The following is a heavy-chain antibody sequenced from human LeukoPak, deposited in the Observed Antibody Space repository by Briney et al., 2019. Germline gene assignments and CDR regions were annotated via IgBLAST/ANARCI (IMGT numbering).Heavy chain of an antibody. CDR2: INPSGGST. CDR1: GYTFTSYY. V-gene: IGHV1-46*01. Sequence: ASVKVSCKASGYTFTSYYMHWVRQAPGQGLEWMGTINPSGGSTSYAQKFQGRVTMTRDTSTSTVYMELSSLRSEDTAVYYCAGGHCSSTSCYTAGYYYYYMDVWGKGTTVTVSS. D-gene: IGHD2-2*02. CDR3: AGGHCSSTSCYTAGYYYYYMDV. J-gene: IGHJ6*03.